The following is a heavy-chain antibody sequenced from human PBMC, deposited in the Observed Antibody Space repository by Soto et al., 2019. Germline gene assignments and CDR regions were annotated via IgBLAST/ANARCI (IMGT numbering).Heavy chain of an antibody. CDR3: ARMASAGTLNWFDP. D-gene: IGHD6-13*01. Sequence: ASVKVACKASGYTFINYDISWVRQATGQGLEWMGWMNPGSGKTGYANKFQGRVTMTRDASTSTAHLELSSLTSEDTAVYYCARMASAGTLNWFDPWGQGTLVTVSS. CDR2: MNPGSGKT. CDR1: GYTFINYD. V-gene: IGHV1-8*02. J-gene: IGHJ5*02.